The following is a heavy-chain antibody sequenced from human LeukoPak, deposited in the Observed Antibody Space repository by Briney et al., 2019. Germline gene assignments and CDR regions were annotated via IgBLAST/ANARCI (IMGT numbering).Heavy chain of an antibody. J-gene: IGHJ4*02. CDR3: ASSGRRVFDY. D-gene: IGHD3-10*01. Sequence: PSETLSFTCTVSGGSISSYYWSWIRQPPGKGLEWIGYIYYSGSTNYNPSLKSRVTISVDTSKNQFSLKLSSVTAADTAVYYCASSGRRVFDYWGQGTLVTVSS. CDR2: IYYSGST. V-gene: IGHV4-59*01. CDR1: GGSISSYY.